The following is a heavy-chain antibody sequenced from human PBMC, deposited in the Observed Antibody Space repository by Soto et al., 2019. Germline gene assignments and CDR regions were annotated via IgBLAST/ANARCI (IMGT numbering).Heavy chain of an antibody. D-gene: IGHD6-13*01. J-gene: IGHJ4*02. CDR2: ISSSSSYI. V-gene: IGHV3-21*01. CDR3: ARPRPSIAAF. CDR1: GFTFSSYS. Sequence: EVQLVESGGGLVEPGGSLRLSCAASGFTFSSYSMNWVRQAPGKGLEWVSSISSSSSYIYYVDSVKGRFTISRDNAKNSLYLQMNSLRAEDTAVYYCARPRPSIAAFWGQGTLVTVSS.